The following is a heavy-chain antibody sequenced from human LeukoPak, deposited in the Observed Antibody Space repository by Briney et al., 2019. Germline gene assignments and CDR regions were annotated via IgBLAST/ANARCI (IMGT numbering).Heavy chain of an antibody. CDR1: GFTFSSSD. V-gene: IGHV3-30*18. D-gene: IGHD2/OR15-2a*01. CDR3: AKASSNYFYYFEY. J-gene: IGHJ4*02. CDR2: ISYDATNK. Sequence: GGSLRLSCAASGFTFSSSDMHWVRQAPGKGLEWVAVISYDATNKYYADSVKGRFTLSRNNSKNTLYLQPNTLRDADTAVYYCAKASSNYFYYFEYWGQGTLVTVSS.